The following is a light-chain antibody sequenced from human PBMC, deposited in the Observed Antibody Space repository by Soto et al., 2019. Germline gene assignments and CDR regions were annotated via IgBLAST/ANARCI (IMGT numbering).Light chain of an antibody. Sequence: EIVMTQSPATLFVSPGARAILSCRAGQGVTTNFAWYQQKSGQSPRLLIYDVSHRATGVPARFSGTGSETDFTLTISGLQSEDSAVYFCQQYNNWPFSFGQGTRLEIK. CDR2: DVS. V-gene: IGKV3-15*01. CDR3: QQYNNWPFS. CDR1: QGVTTN. J-gene: IGKJ5*01.